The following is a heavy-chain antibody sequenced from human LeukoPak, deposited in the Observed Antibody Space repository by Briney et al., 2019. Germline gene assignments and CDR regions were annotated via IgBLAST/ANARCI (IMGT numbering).Heavy chain of an antibody. CDR3: ATDFTGGDTAMVFDY. Sequence: ASVEVSCKVSGYTLTELSMHWVRQAPGKGLEWMGGFDPEDGETIYAQKFQGRVTMTEDTSTDTAYMELSSLRSEDTAVYYCATDFTGGDTAMVFDYWGQGTLVTVSS. V-gene: IGHV1-24*01. CDR1: GYTLTELS. J-gene: IGHJ4*02. CDR2: FDPEDGET. D-gene: IGHD5-18*01.